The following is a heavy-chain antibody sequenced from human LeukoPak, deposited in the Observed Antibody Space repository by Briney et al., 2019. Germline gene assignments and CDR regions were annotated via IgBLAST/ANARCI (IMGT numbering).Heavy chain of an antibody. CDR2: IIPIFGTA. V-gene: IGHV1-69*13. CDR3: AIDSSGYYYVPHPTYYYCGMDV. J-gene: IGHJ6*02. D-gene: IGHD3-22*01. CDR1: GYTFTSYG. Sequence: SVKVSCKASGYTFTSYGISWVRQAPGQGLEWMGGIIPIFGTANYAQKFQGRVTITADESTSTAYMELSSLRSEDTAVYYCAIDSSGYYYVPHPTYYYCGMDVWGQGTTVTVSS.